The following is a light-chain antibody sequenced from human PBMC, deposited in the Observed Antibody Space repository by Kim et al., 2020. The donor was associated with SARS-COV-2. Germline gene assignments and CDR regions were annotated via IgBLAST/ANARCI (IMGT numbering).Light chain of an antibody. CDR3: CSYAGSSTSVV. CDR2: EVS. CDR1: SRNVGGDNH. J-gene: IGLJ2*01. Sequence: SITITSSGTSRNVGGDNHLAWYQQHPGNAPNLMIYEVSRRPSGVCYRFSGSKSGDTASVTISGLQAEDEADYYCCSYAGSSTSVVFGGGTQLTVL. V-gene: IGLV2-23*02.